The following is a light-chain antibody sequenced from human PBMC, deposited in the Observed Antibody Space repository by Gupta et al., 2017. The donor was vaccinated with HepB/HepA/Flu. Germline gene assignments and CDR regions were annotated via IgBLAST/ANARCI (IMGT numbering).Light chain of an antibody. CDR2: VAS. J-gene: IGKJ1*01. CDR3: HQDGSSPRT. CDR1: QSVSSNY. Sequence: EIVLTQSPDTLSLSPGERATLSCRASQSVSSNYLAWYQQKPGQAPRLLINVASSRATGIPDRFSGSGSGTXFTLSIXRREPEAFAVYYCHQDGSSPRTFGXGTKVEIK. V-gene: IGKV3-20*01.